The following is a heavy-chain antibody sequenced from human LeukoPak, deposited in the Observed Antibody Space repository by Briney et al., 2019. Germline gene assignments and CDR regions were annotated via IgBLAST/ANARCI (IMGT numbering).Heavy chain of an antibody. Sequence: SGGSLRLSCAASGFTFSSYSMNWVRQAPGKGLEWVSSISSSSSYIYYADSVKGRFTISRDNAKNSLYLQMNSLRAEDTAVYYCARVKTTVTTFDAFDIWGQGTMVTVSS. J-gene: IGHJ3*02. D-gene: IGHD4-17*01. CDR3: ARVKTTVTTFDAFDI. CDR1: GFTFSSYS. V-gene: IGHV3-21*01. CDR2: ISSSSSYI.